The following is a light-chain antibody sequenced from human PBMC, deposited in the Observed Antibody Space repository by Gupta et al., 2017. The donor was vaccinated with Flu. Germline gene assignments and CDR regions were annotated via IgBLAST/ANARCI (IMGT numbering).Light chain of an antibody. J-gene: IGKJ4*02. Sequence: CLGAGATIKCKCSKRGSVRCNSCNFLAWYVLKPRQPPKLLIYRASTRASGVSDRFSGSVSGTDFTLTISRMEAEDVGVYFCKQYLKTPRTFGRGTKVEIK. CDR1: KRGSVRCNSCNF. CDR2: RAS. V-gene: IGKV4-1*01. CDR3: KQYLKTPRT.